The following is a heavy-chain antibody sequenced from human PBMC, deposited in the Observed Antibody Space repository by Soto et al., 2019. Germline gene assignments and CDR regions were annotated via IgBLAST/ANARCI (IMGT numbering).Heavy chain of an antibody. CDR3: AREVVLAATPWFYYYYGMDV. CDR2: TYYRSKWYN. D-gene: IGHD2-15*01. CDR1: GDSVSSNSAA. V-gene: IGHV6-1*01. J-gene: IGHJ6*02. Sequence: PSQTLSLTCAISGDSVSSNSAAWNWIRQSPSRGLEWLGRTYYRSKWYNDYAVSVKSRITINPDTSKNQFSLQLNSVTPEDTAVYYCAREVVLAATPWFYYYYGMDVWGQGTTVTV.